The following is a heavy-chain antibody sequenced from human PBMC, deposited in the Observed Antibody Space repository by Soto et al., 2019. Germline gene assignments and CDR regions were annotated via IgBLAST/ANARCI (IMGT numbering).Heavy chain of an antibody. D-gene: IGHD4-17*01. Sequence: EVQLVESGGGLVKPGGSLRLSCAASGFTFSNAWMNWVRQAPGKGLEWVGRIKSKTDGGTTDYAAPVKGRFTISRDDSKSTLYLQMNSLKTEDTAVYYCTTDEPTTVVTPPDYWGQGSLVTVSS. J-gene: IGHJ4*02. CDR3: TTDEPTTVVTPPDY. CDR2: IKSKTDGGTT. CDR1: GFTFSNAW. V-gene: IGHV3-15*07.